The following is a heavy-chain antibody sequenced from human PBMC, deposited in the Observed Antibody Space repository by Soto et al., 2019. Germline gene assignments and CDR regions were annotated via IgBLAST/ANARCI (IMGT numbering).Heavy chain of an antibody. Sequence: PGRSPRLSCAASGFTFSSYAMHWVRQAPGKGLEWVAVISYDGSNKYYADSVKGRFTISRDNSKNTLYLQMNSLRAEDTAVYYCARDSGELRYFDWPQDYWGQGTLVTVSS. CDR3: ARDSGELRYFDWPQDY. CDR2: ISYDGSNK. CDR1: GFTFSSYA. J-gene: IGHJ4*02. D-gene: IGHD3-9*01. V-gene: IGHV3-30-3*01.